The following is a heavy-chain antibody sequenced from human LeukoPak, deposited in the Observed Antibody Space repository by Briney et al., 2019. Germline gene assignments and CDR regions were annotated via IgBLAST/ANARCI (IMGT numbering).Heavy chain of an antibody. CDR1: GYTFTSYG. V-gene: IGHV7-4-1*02. Sequence: ASVKVSCKASGYTFTSYGINWVRQAPGQGLEWMGWINTNTENPTYAQGFTGRFVFSLDTSVSTAYLQISSLKAEDTAVYYCASRPGQLPPAPHDYWGQGTLVTVSS. CDR2: INTNTENP. D-gene: IGHD1-1*01. J-gene: IGHJ4*02. CDR3: ASRPGQLPPAPHDY.